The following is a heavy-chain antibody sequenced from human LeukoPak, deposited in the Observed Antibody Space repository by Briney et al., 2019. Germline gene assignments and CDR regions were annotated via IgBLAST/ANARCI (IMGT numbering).Heavy chain of an antibody. D-gene: IGHD3-10*01. CDR1: GFTFSSYG. CDR2: ISYDGSNK. CDR3: AKSSGSGGLSYYFDY. V-gene: IGHV3-30*18. Sequence: GGSLRLSCAASGFTFSSYGMHWVRQAPGKGLEWVAVISYDGSNKYYADSVKGRFTISRDNSKNTLYLQMNSLRAEDTAVYYCAKSSGSGGLSYYFDYWGQGTLVTVSS. J-gene: IGHJ4*02.